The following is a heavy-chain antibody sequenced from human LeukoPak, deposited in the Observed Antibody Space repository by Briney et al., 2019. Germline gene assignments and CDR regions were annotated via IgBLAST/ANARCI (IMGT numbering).Heavy chain of an antibody. J-gene: IGHJ4*02. Sequence: PGRSLRLSCAASGFTFRNYGMQWVRQTPGKGLEWVTLISYDGSDKYYADSVKGRFSISRDNYKNTLYLQMNSLRAEDTAVYYCASLRSGSGTFYNDYWGQGTLVTVSS. CDR2: ISYDGSDK. V-gene: IGHV3-30*03. CDR1: GFTFRNYG. CDR3: ASLRSGSGTFYNDY. D-gene: IGHD3-10*01.